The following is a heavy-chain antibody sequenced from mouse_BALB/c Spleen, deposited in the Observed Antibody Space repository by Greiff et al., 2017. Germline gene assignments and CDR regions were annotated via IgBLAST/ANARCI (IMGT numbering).Heavy chain of an antibody. D-gene: IGHD1-1*01. J-gene: IGHJ3*01. CDR1: GFTFSSYA. CDR2: ISSGGSYT. V-gene: IGHV5-9-4*01. Sequence: EVMLVESGGGLVKPGGSLKLSCAASGFTFSSYAMSWVRQSPEKRLEWVAEISSGGSYTYYPDTVTGRFTISRDNAKNTLYLEMSSLRSEDTAMYYCARDRGSSSAWFAYWGQGTLVTVSA. CDR3: ARDRGSSSAWFAY.